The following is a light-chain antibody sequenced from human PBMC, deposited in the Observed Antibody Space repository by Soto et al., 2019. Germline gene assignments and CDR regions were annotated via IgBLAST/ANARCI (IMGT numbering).Light chain of an antibody. CDR3: MQGTHWPWT. CDR1: QSPVYSNGNAY. V-gene: IGKV2-30*01. J-gene: IGKJ1*01. Sequence: DAVLTQSPLSLPVTLGQPAAISCRSSQSPVYSNGNAYLIWFQQRPGQSPRRLIYQVSTRDAGVPDRFSGSGSGTYFTLTISRVEAEDDGLYYCMQGTHWPWTFGQGTKVEIK. CDR2: QVS.